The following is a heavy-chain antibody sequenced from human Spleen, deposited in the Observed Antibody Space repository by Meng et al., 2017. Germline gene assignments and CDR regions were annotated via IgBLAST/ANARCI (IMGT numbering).Heavy chain of an antibody. V-gene: IGHV3-48*03. J-gene: IGHJ6*02. CDR1: GFTFSSYE. CDR3: TSYPEKAMQTYYYYGMDV. CDR2: ISSSGSII. D-gene: IGHD2-2*01. Sequence: GESLKISCAASGFTFSSYEMNWVRQAPGKGLEWVSYISSSGSIIYYADSVKGRFTISRDNAKNSLYLQMNSLRAEDTAVYYCTSYPEKAMQTYYYYGMDVWGQGTTVTVSS.